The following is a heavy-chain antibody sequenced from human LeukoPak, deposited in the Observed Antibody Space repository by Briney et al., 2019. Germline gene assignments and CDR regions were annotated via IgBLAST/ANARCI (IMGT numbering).Heavy chain of an antibody. CDR1: GSSISSYY. J-gene: IGHJ5*02. CDR2: IYYSGST. V-gene: IGHV4-59*01. CDR3: ARDRGWLQGGFNWFDP. Sequence: SETLSLTCTVSGSSISSYYWSWIRQPPGKGLEWIGYIYYSGSTNYNPSLKSRVTISVDTSKNQFSLKLSSVTAADTAVYYCARDRGWLQGGFNWFDPWGQGTLVTVSS. D-gene: IGHD5-24*01.